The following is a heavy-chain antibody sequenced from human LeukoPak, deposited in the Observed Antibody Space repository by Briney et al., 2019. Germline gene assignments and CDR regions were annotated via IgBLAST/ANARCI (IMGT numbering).Heavy chain of an antibody. J-gene: IGHJ4*02. CDR2: INPNSGGT. Sequence: ASVKVSCKASGYTFTGYYMHWVRQAPGQGLEWMGWINPNSGGTNYAQKFQGWVTMTRDTSISTAYMELSRLRSDDTAVYCCARDRGDSSGYYPGVWGQGTLVTVSS. D-gene: IGHD3-22*01. V-gene: IGHV1-2*04. CDR1: GYTFTGYY. CDR3: ARDRGDSSGYYPGV.